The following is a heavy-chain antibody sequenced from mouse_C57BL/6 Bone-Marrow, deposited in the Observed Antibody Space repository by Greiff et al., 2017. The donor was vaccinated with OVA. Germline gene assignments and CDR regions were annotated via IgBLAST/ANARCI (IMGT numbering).Heavy chain of an antibody. CDR1: GYTFTSYW. CDR2: IDPNSGGT. V-gene: IGHV1-72*01. D-gene: IGHD1-1*01. CDR3: ASRDYYGSSYVYWYFDV. Sequence: QVQLQQPGAELVKPGASVKLSCKASGYTFTSYWMHWVKQRPGRGLEWIGRIDPNSGGTKYNEKFKSKATLTVDKPSSTAYMQRSSLTSEDSAVYYCASRDYYGSSYVYWYFDVWGTGTTVTVSS. J-gene: IGHJ1*03.